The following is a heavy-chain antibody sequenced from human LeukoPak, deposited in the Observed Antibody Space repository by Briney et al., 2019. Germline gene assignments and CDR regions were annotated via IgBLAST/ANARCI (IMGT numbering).Heavy chain of an antibody. V-gene: IGHV3-74*01. CDR3: VRRSITGRTDYFDY. Sequence: PGGSLRLSCAASGFTFSDYYMHWVRQASGKGLEWVSRIKSDGTNTNYADSVKGRFTISRDNAKSTLYLQMNNLRAEDTATYYCVRRSITGRTDYFDYWVQGILVTVSS. D-gene: IGHD1-20*01. CDR2: IKSDGTNT. J-gene: IGHJ4*02. CDR1: GFTFSDYY.